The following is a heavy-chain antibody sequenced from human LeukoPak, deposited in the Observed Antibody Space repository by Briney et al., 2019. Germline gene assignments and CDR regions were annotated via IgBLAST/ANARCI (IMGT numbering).Heavy chain of an antibody. Sequence: PGGSLRLSCAASGFTFSHYWMHWVRQGPGKGLVWVSRINSDGGSTDYADSVKGRFTISRDNAENTLYLQMNSLRAEDTAVYYCARSGDLGYYYMDVWGKGTTVSFSS. CDR1: GFTFSHYW. V-gene: IGHV3-74*01. CDR2: INSDGGST. CDR3: ARSGDLGYYYMDV. J-gene: IGHJ6*03. D-gene: IGHD4-17*01.